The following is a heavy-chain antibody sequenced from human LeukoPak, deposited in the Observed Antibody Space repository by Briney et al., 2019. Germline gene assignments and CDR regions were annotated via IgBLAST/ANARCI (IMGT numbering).Heavy chain of an antibody. CDR2: ISGSGGGT. Sequence: PGGSLRLSCAASGFTFSSYAMSWVRQAPGKGLEWVSAISGSGGGTYYADSVKGRFTISRDNSKNTLYLQMNSLRAEDTAVYYCAKDRLGMTTVTTSAFDYWGQGTLVTVSS. D-gene: IGHD4-17*01. CDR3: AKDRLGMTTVTTSAFDY. V-gene: IGHV3-23*01. CDR1: GFTFSSYA. J-gene: IGHJ4*02.